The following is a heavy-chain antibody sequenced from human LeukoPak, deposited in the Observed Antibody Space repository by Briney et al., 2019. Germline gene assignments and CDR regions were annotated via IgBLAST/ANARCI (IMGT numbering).Heavy chain of an antibody. V-gene: IGHV3-7*03. Sequence: PGDSLTLSCAASGFIFSGNYMTWVRQAPGKGLEWVANINQGASAAAYGDSVRGRFTISRDNANNLVYLQMNSLRAEDTAVYYCAMLTDYDFWSGYSFGWGQGTLVTVSS. CDR1: GFIFSGNY. J-gene: IGHJ4*02. CDR2: INQGASAA. CDR3: AMLTDYDFWSGYSFG. D-gene: IGHD3-3*01.